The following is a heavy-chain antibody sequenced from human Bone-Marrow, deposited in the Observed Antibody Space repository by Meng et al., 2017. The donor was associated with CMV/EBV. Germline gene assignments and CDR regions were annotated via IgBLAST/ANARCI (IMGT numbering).Heavy chain of an antibody. Sequence: SCAVSGFSFNKYSMNWVRQAPGKGLEWVSSLGSSGGLIRYADSVKGRFTISRDNTKNSLYLQMFSLRAEDTAVYYCARDSTSPWFDPWGQGTLVTVSS. CDR2: LGSSGGLI. CDR3: ARDSTSPWFDP. J-gene: IGHJ5*02. CDR1: GFSFNKYS. V-gene: IGHV3-21*03.